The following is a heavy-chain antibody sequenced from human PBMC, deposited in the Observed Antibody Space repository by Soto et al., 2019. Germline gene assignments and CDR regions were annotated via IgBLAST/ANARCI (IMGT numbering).Heavy chain of an antibody. J-gene: IGHJ4*02. CDR1: GFTSTRYS. CDR3: ARESEDLTSNFDC. V-gene: IGHV3-21*01. CDR2: ISSTTNYI. Sequence: GGSLRLSCAASGFTSTRYSMNWVRQAPGKGLEWVSSISSTTNYIYYADSMKGRFTVSRDNGKNSVYLEMNSLSAEDTAVYYCARESEDLTSNFDCWGQGTLVTVSS.